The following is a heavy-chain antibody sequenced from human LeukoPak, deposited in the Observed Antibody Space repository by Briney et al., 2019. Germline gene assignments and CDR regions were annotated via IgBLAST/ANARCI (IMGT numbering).Heavy chain of an antibody. J-gene: IGHJ6*02. D-gene: IGHD3-3*01. CDR1: GGSISSYY. V-gene: IGHV4-4*07. Sequence: SETLSLTCTVSGGSISSYYWSWIRQPAGKGLEWIGRIYTSGSTNYNPSLKSRVTMSVDTSKNQFSLKLSSVTAADTAVYYCARDFPEDFWSGYPYYYGMDVGGQGTTVTVSS. CDR2: IYTSGST. CDR3: ARDFPEDFWSGYPYYYGMDV.